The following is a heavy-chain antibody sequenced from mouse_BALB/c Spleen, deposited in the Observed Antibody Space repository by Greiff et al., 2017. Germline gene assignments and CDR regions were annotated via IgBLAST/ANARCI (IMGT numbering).Heavy chain of an antibody. V-gene: IGHV14-3*02. D-gene: IGHD2-12*01. CDR2: IDPANGNT. Sequence: DVKLVESGAELVKPGASVKLSCTASGFNIKDTYMHWVKQRPEQGLEWIGRIDPANGNTKYDPKFQGKATITADTSSNTAYLQLSSLTSEDTAVYYCARDDEAAWFAYWGQGTLVTVSA. CDR3: ARDDEAAWFAY. CDR1: GFNIKDTY. J-gene: IGHJ3*01.